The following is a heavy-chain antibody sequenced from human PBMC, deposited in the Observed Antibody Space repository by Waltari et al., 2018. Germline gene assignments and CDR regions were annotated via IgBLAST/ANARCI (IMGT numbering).Heavy chain of an antibody. D-gene: IGHD3-22*01. CDR3: ARRSLFDSSGYFALFPFDY. CDR1: GYNFTNYW. V-gene: IGHV5-51*01. CDR2: IYPGDSDT. J-gene: IGHJ4*02. Sequence: EVQLVQSGSEVEKPGESLKISCMGSGYNFTNYWIGGVRQMPGKGLEWMGIIYPGDSDTRYSPSFEGQVIISVDKSISTAYLQWNSLKASDTAMYYCARRSLFDSSGYFALFPFDYWGQGTLVTVSS.